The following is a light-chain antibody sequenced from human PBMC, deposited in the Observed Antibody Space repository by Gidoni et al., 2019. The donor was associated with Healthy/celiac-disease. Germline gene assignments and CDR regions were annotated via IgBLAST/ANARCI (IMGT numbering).Light chain of an antibody. CDR2: RNN. CDR1: SSNIGSNY. Sequence: QSVLTQPPSASGTPGQGVPIACSGSSSNIGSNYVYWYQQLPGTAPKLLIDRNNQRPSGVPDRFSGSKSGTSASLAISGLRSEDEADYYCAAWDDSLSGWVFGGGTKLTVL. CDR3: AAWDDSLSGWV. J-gene: IGLJ3*02. V-gene: IGLV1-47*01.